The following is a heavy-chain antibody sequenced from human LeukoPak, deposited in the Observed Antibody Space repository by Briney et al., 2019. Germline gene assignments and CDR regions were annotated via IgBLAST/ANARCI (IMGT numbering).Heavy chain of an antibody. V-gene: IGHV4-61*02. D-gene: IGHD6-13*01. J-gene: IGHJ5*02. CDR1: GDSISTSNSY. CDR3: AREGLDMVAAAAFHWFDP. Sequence: SETLSLTCTVSGDSISTSNSYWSWIRQPAGKGLEWIGRIYTSGSTNYNPSLKSRVTISVDTSKNQFSLKLSSVTAADTAVYYCAREGLDMVAAAAFHWFDPWGQETLVTVSS. CDR2: IYTSGST.